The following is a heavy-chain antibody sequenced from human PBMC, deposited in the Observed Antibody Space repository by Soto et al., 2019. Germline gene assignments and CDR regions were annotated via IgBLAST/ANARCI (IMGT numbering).Heavy chain of an antibody. Sequence: QVQLQESGPGLVKPSQTLSLTCTVTGGSVSSASYHWSWIRQLPGKGLEWIGHITGSPRYNPSLKRRVTISLDTSRNQFSLEVTSMTDADTAVYYCATLTAGAGGRGYWGQVTLVTVSS. CDR3: ATLTAGAGGRGY. V-gene: IGHV4-31*03. J-gene: IGHJ4*02. CDR2: ITGSP. D-gene: IGHD1-26*01. CDR1: GGSVSSASYH.